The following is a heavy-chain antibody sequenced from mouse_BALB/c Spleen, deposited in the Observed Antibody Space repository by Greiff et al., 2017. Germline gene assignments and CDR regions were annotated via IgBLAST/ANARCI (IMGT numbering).Heavy chain of an antibody. CDR3: ARDRYDGQFAY. V-gene: IGHV2-6-7*01. CDR2: IWGYGST. Sequence: VQLQQSGPGLVAPSQSLSITCTVSGFSLTGYGVNWVRQPPGKGLEWLGMIWGYGSTDYNSALKSRLSISKDNSKSQVFLKMNSLQTDDTARYYCARDRYDGQFAYWGQGTLVTVSA. CDR1: GFSLTGYG. J-gene: IGHJ3*01. D-gene: IGHD2-3*01.